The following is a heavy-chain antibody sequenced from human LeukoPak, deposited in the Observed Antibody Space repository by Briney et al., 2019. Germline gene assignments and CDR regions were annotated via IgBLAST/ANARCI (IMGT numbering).Heavy chain of an antibody. D-gene: IGHD6-19*01. J-gene: IGHJ4*02. Sequence: GGSLRLSCAASGFTFSSYAMSWVRQAPGKGLEWVSAISGSGGSTYYADSVKGGFTISRDNSKNTLYLQMNSLRAEDTAVYYCAAEDSSGWQAFDYWGQGTLVTVSS. CDR2: ISGSGGST. CDR1: GFTFSSYA. V-gene: IGHV3-23*01. CDR3: AAEDSSGWQAFDY.